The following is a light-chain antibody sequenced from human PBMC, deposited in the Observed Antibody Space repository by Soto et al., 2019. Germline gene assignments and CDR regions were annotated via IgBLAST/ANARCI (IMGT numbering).Light chain of an antibody. V-gene: IGKV3-20*01. CDR2: GPS. Sequence: EIVLTQSPGTLSLSPGERATLSCRASQSVSSSYLAWYQQKPGQAPRLLIYGPSSRATGIPDRFSGSGSGTDFTLTISRLEPEDFAVYYCQQFSSYPLTFGGGTKVDI. J-gene: IGKJ4*01. CDR3: QQFSSYPLT. CDR1: QSVSSSY.